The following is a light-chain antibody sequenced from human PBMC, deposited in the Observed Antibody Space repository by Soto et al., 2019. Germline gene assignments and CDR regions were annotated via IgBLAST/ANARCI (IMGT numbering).Light chain of an antibody. CDR1: RSLSKTY. CDR3: QQYVSPPWT. Sequence: EIVLTQSPGTLSLSPGERATLSCRASRSLSKTYLAWYQKKPGQAPRLLIDGASSRATGTPDRFSGSGSGTDFTLTISRLEPEDFAVYYCQQYVSPPWTFGQGTKVVIK. J-gene: IGKJ1*01. V-gene: IGKV3-20*01. CDR2: GAS.